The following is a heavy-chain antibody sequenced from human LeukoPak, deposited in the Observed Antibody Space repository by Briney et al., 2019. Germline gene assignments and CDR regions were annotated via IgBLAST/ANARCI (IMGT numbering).Heavy chain of an antibody. CDR3: ARESGKFDY. J-gene: IGHJ4*02. Sequence: PGGSLRLSCVASGLPIGDFAMQWVRQARGEGLEWVSLISGDGVSTFYADSVKGRFSISRDNSKNSLFLEMSSLRTEDTAMYYCARESGKFDYWGQGTLVAVSS. CDR1: GLPIGDFA. V-gene: IGHV3-43*02. CDR2: ISGDGVST.